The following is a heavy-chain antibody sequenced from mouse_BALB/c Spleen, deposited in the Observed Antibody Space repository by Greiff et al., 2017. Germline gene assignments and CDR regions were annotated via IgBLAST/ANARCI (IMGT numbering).Heavy chain of an antibody. D-gene: IGHD2-14*01. CDR2: INPSTGYT. Sequence: QVQLQQSGAELAKPGASVKMSCKASGYTFTSYWMHWVKQRPGQGLEWIGYINPSTGYTEYNQKFKDKATLTADKSSSTAYMQLSSLTSEDSAVYYCATYYRTTWFAYWGQGTLVTVSA. J-gene: IGHJ3*01. CDR3: ATYYRTTWFAY. CDR1: GYTFTSYW. V-gene: IGHV1-7*01.